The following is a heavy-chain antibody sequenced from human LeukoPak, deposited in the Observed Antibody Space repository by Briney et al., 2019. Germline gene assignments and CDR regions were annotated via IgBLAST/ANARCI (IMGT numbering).Heavy chain of an antibody. CDR1: GYTFTGYY. J-gene: IGHJ4*02. D-gene: IGHD6-6*01. CDR2: INPNSGGT. Sequence: ASVKVSCKASGYTFTGYYMHWVRQAPGQGLEWMGWINPNSGGTNYAQKFQGRVTMTRDTSISTAYMELSSLRSEDTAVYYCARGTSGSSSSIGRGYYFDYWGQGTLVTVSS. V-gene: IGHV1-2*02. CDR3: ARGTSGSSSSIGRGYYFDY.